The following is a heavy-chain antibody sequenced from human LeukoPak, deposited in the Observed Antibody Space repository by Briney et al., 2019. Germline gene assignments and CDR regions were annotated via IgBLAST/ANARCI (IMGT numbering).Heavy chain of an antibody. CDR2: ISGSGGST. CDR3: AKANRLRYFDY. V-gene: IGHV3-23*01. Sequence: GGSLRLSCAASGFTLNSYAMSWVRQAPGKGLEWGSAISGSGGSTYYADSVKGRFTISRDNSKNTLYLQMNSLRAEVTAVYYCAKANRLRYFDYWGQGTLVTVSS. J-gene: IGHJ4*02. D-gene: IGHD3-9*01. CDR1: GFTLNSYA.